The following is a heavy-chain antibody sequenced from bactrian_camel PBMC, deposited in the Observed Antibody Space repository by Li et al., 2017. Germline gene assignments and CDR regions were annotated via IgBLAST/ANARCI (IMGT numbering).Heavy chain of an antibody. CDR1: RYDKPNYC. Sequence: VQLVESGGEPGQAGGSLRLSCEGSRYDKPNYCMGWYRQAPGKEREGVASISTDGTPTYADSVKGRFTISKDRAMNTLYLQMNSLKPEDTAMYACAADAPRLTLDPREYNSWGQGTQVTVS. D-gene: IGHD1*01. V-gene: IGHV3S57*01. CDR3: AADAPRLTLDPREYNS. CDR2: ISTDGTP. J-gene: IGHJ6*01.